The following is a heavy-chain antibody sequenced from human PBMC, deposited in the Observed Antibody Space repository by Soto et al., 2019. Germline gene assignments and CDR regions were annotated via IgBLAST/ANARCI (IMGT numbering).Heavy chain of an antibody. V-gene: IGHV3-66*01. J-gene: IGHJ6*04. Sequence: EVQLVEAGGGLVQPGGSLRLSCAVSRFTVSNNYMAWVRQAPGKGLEWVSFIYSGGCTGYVDSVMGRFTISSDSSTNTLYLHMNGLRAEDSTFYSCARKSDATRFISGSVLGRGTTVIVSS. CDR2: IYSGGCT. D-gene: IGHD3-10*01. CDR3: ARKSDATRFISGSV. CDR1: RFTVSNNY.